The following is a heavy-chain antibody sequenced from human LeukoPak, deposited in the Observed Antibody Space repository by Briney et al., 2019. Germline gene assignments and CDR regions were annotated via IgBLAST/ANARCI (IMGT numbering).Heavy chain of an antibody. CDR1: GFTFSSYA. CDR3: ARVLSVAATRSLPYYYYYGMDV. V-gene: IGHV3-30-3*01. CDR2: ISYDGSNK. D-gene: IGHD2-15*01. Sequence: GRSPRLSCAASGFTFSSYAMHWVRQAPGKGLEWVAVISYDGSNKYYADSVKGRFTISRDNSKNTLYLQMNSLRAEDTAVYYCARVLSVAATRSLPYYYYYGMDVWGQGTTVTVSS. J-gene: IGHJ6*02.